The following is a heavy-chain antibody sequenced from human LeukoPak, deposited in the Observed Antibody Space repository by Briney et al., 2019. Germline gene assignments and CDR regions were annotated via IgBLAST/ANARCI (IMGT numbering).Heavy chain of an antibody. V-gene: IGHV3-9*01. CDR2: ISWNSGSI. CDR1: GFTFDDYA. Sequence: GGSLRLSCAASGFTFDDYAMPWVRQAPGKGLEWVSGISWNSGSIGYADSVKGRFTISRDNAKNSLYLQMNSLRAEDTALYYCAKDKLVNAFDIWGQGTMVTVSS. CDR3: AKDKLVNAFDI. D-gene: IGHD3-9*01. J-gene: IGHJ3*02.